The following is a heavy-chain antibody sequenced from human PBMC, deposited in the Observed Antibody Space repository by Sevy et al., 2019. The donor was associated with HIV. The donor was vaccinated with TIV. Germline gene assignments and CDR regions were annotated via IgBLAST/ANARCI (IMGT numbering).Heavy chain of an antibody. CDR3: ARAPLVPAAADY. V-gene: IGHV3-7*01. D-gene: IGHD2-2*01. CDR1: GFTFNSYW. Sequence: GGSLRLSCAASGFTFNSYWMSWVRQAPGKGLEWLANIKQDGSETKYVDSVKGRFTISRDNAKNSLYLQMNSLRAEDTAVYYCARAPLVPAAADYWGQGILVTASS. CDR2: IKQDGSET. J-gene: IGHJ4*02.